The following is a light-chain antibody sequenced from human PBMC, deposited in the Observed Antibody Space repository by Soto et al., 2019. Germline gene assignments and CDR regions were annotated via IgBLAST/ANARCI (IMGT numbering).Light chain of an antibody. CDR2: DVS. V-gene: IGLV2-14*01. J-gene: IGLJ1*01. CDR1: SSDVGGYNY. Sequence: TQAADGKGSDRQSLPISKTKKSSDVGGYNYVSWYQQHPGKAPKLMIYDVSNRPSGVSNRFSGSKSGNTASLTISGLQAEDEADYYCSSYTSSSVFGTGTKVTV. CDR3: SSYTSSSV.